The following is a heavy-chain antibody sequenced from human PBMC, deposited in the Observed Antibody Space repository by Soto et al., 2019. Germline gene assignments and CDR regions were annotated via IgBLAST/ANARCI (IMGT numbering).Heavy chain of an antibody. CDR1: GGSFSGYY. CDR3: ARVRYYYYYYMDV. V-gene: IGHV4-34*01. D-gene: IGHD1-1*01. J-gene: IGHJ6*03. Sequence: SETLSLTCAVYGGSFSGYYWSWIRQPPGKGLEWIGEINHSGSTNYNPSLKSRVTISVDTSKNQFSLKLSSVTAADTAVYYCARVRYYYYYYMDVWGKGTTVTVSS. CDR2: INHSGST.